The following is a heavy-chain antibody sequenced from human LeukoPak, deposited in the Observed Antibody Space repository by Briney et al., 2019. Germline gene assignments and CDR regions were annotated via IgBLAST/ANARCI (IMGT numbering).Heavy chain of an antibody. CDR3: ARDITIRMVPFDY. CDR1: GFTFSSYS. V-gene: IGHV3-21*01. CDR2: ISSSSSYI. D-gene: IGHD1-20*01. Sequence: GGSLRLSCAASGFTFSSYSMNWVRQAPGKGLEWVSSISSSSSYIYYADSVKGRFTISRDNAKNPLYLQMNSLRAEDTAVYYCARDITIRMVPFDYWGQGTLGTVSS. J-gene: IGHJ4*02.